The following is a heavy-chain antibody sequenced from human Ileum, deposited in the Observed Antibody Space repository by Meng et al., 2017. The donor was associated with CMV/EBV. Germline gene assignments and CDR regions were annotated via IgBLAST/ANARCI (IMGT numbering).Heavy chain of an antibody. CDR1: GYTFTNHN. J-gene: IGHJ4*02. CDR2: ISANHGNT. Sequence: QVDLVQPGTAVKKPGASVKVYCKTSGYTFTNHNIARVRQAPGQGLEWMGWISANHGNTDYAQKYQDRVTMTSDTSTNTAYMELRSLTSDDTAMYYCARDNWGYDYWGQGTLVTVSS. V-gene: IGHV1-18*01. CDR3: ARDNWGYDY. D-gene: IGHD7-27*01.